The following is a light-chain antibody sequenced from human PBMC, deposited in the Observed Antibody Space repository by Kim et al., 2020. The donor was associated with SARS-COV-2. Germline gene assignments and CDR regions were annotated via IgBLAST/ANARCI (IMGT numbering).Light chain of an antibody. CDR1: QNIRYTY. CDR3: QQYGSSPRA. CDR2: CIS. J-gene: IGKJ1*01. V-gene: IGKV3-20*01. Sequence: SPGESATSSCRARQNIRYTYLDWYQQGPAQAPRLLIYCISTRATGIPERFSGSGSETDFTLTISRLEPEDFAVYYCQQYGSSPRAFGQGTKVDIK.